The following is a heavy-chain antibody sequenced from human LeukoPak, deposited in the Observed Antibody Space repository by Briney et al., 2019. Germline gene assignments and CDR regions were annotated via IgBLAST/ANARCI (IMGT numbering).Heavy chain of an antibody. CDR1: GFTVSTSE. J-gene: IGHJ4*02. CDR2: ISRSGTTI. CDR3: ARAAGGTSRDY. V-gene: IGHV3-48*03. D-gene: IGHD1-26*01. Sequence: GGSLRLSCEASGFTVSTSEMKWVRQAPGKGLEWVSHISRSGTTIYYADSVKGRFTISRDNAKNSLYLQMNSLRDDDTAVYYCARAAGGTSRDYWGQGTLVTVSS.